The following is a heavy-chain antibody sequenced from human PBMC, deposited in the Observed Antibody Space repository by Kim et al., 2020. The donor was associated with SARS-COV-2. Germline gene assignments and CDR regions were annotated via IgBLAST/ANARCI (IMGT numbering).Heavy chain of an antibody. Sequence: SDTLSLTCTVSGGSISSSSYYWGWIRQPPGKGLEWIGSIYYSGSTYYNPSLKSRVTISVDTSKNQFSLKLSSVTAADTAVYYCARVWIGLRFLEWLPDYWGQGTLVTVSS. D-gene: IGHD3-3*01. CDR3: ARVWIGLRFLEWLPDY. CDR2: IYYSGST. J-gene: IGHJ4*02. V-gene: IGHV4-39*07. CDR1: GGSISSSSYY.